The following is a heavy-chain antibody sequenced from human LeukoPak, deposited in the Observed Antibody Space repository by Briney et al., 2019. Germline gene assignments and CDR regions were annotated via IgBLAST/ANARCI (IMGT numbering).Heavy chain of an antibody. J-gene: IGHJ6*02. D-gene: IGHD6-19*01. V-gene: IGHV3-9*01. CDR3: ARGTPSSSGWLYYGMDV. CDR1: GFTFDDYA. CDR2: ISWNSGSI. Sequence: GGSLRLSCAASGFTFDDYAMHWVRQAPGKGLEWVSGISWNSGSIGYADSVKGRFTISRDNSKNTLYLQMNSLRAEDTAVYYCARGTPSSSGWLYYGMDVWGQGTTVTVSS.